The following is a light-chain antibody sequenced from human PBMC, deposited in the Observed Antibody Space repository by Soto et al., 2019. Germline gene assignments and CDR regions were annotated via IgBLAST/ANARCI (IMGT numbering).Light chain of an antibody. V-gene: IGKV4-1*01. CDR2: WAS. CDR3: QQYFTTPWT. Sequence: EIVMTQSSDSMDVYLCERATIKCKSRQSVSYSSNARSYLAWFQQKPGQPPKALIYWASSRESGVPDRFSGSGSGTDFTLSISSLQAEDVAVYFCQQYFTTPWTFGQGTKVEI. CDR1: QSVSYSSNARSY. J-gene: IGKJ1*01.